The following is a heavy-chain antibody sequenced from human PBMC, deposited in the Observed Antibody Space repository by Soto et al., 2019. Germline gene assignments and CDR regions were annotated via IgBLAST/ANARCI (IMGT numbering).Heavy chain of an antibody. J-gene: IGHJ5*02. Sequence: SETLSLTCAVYGGSFSGYYWSWIRQPPGKGLEWIGEINHSGSTNYNPSLKSRVTISVDTSKNQFSLKLSSVTAADTAVYYCARGSEDLDIVVVPAAIGWFDPWGQGTLVTVSS. CDR2: INHSGST. D-gene: IGHD2-2*01. CDR1: GGSFSGYY. V-gene: IGHV4-34*01. CDR3: ARGSEDLDIVVVPAAIGWFDP.